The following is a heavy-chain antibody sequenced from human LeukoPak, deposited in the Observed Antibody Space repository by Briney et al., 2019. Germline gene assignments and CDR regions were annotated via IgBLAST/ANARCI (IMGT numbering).Heavy chain of an antibody. CDR1: GFTFSSYW. V-gene: IGHV3-7*01. J-gene: IGHJ4*02. Sequence: PGGSLRLSSAASGFTFSSYWMSWVRQAPGRGLEWVASIKQDGSEKYYVDSVKGRFTISRDNAKNSLYLQMNSLRAEDTAVYYCARQSSGRYSGPFDYWGLGTLVTVSS. CDR2: IKQDGSEK. D-gene: IGHD1-26*01. CDR3: ARQSSGRYSGPFDY.